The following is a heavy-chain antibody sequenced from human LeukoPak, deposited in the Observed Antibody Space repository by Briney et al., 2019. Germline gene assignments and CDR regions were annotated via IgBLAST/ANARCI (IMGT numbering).Heavy chain of an antibody. V-gene: IGHV3-30*18. CDR3: AKDSLWGEVGATCPFDY. D-gene: IGHD1-26*01. CDR1: GFTFSSYG. Sequence: VQPGGSLRLSCAASGFTFSSYGMHWVRQAPGKGLEWVAVISYDGSNKYYADSVKGRFTISRDNSKNTLYLQMNSLRAEDTAVYYCAKDSLWGEVGATCPFDYWGQGTLVTVSS. J-gene: IGHJ4*02. CDR2: ISYDGSNK.